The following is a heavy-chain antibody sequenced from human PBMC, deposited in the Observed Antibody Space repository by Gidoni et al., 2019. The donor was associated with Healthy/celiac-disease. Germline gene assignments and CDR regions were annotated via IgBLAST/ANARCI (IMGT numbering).Heavy chain of an antibody. V-gene: IGHV3-13*05. CDR2: IGTAVDP. CDR1: GFSFSSYD. J-gene: IGHJ2*01. CDR3: ARGLSGSFSYWYFDL. Sequence: EVHLVESGGGFVQPGGSLRLSCAALGFSFSSYDMHWVRQATGKGLEWVSAIGTAVDPYYPGSVKGRFTISRENAKDSLYLQMNSLRAGDTAVYYCARGLSGSFSYWYFDLWGRGTLVTVSS. D-gene: IGHD1-26*01.